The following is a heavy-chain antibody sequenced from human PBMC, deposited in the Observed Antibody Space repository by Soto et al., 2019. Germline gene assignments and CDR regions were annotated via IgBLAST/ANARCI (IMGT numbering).Heavy chain of an antibody. D-gene: IGHD3-9*01. V-gene: IGHV4-59*01. CDR1: GGSISSYY. CDR3: ARDDYDILTGYY. Sequence: KPSETLSLTCTVSGGSISSYYWSWIRQPPGKGLEWIGYIYYSGSTNYNPSLKSRATISVDTSKNQFSLKLSSVTAADTAVYYCARDDYDILTGYYWGQGTLVTVSS. CDR2: IYYSGST. J-gene: IGHJ4*02.